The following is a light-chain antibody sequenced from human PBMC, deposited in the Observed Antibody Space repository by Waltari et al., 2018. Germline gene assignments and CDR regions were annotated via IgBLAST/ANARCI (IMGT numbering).Light chain of an antibody. CDR2: WAS. CDR1: QCFLDNSKDKNY. CDR3: QQYDRRRT. V-gene: IGKV4-1*01. Sequence: DSVMTQTPDSLAVSLGERVTINCKSSQCFLDNSKDKNYFAGSQQKPGQPPELLFYWASTRQSGVPDRFSGSGSATDFTLTISRLQAEDVAVYYCQQYDRRRTCGQGTRVEIK. J-gene: IGKJ1*01.